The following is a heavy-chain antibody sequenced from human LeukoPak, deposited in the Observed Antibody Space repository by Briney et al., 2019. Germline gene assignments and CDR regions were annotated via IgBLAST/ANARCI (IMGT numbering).Heavy chain of an antibody. Sequence: SETLSLTCSVSGGSISSSPYYWGWIRQPPGKGLEWIGSIYYSGSAYYNPSLKSRVIISADTSKNQFSLKLSSVTAADTAVYYCATRGYSYGLDLDYWGQGTLVTVSS. D-gene: IGHD5-18*01. V-gene: IGHV4-39*01. CDR2: IYYSGSA. CDR1: GGSISSSPYY. CDR3: ATRGYSYGLDLDY. J-gene: IGHJ4*02.